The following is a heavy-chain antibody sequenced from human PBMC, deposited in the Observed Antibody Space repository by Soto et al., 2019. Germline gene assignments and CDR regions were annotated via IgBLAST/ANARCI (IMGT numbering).Heavy chain of an antibody. CDR1: GYIFTSHW. V-gene: IGHV5-10-1*01. CDR2: IDPSDSYT. J-gene: IGHJ6*02. CDR3: ARRMATNIFYYYDLDV. Sequence: GESLKISCRGSGYIFTSHWINWVRQMPGRGLEWMGRIDPSDSYTNYSPSFQGHVTISADKAINTAYLQWSSLKAPDTAIYFCARRMATNIFYYYDLDVWGQGTTVTVSS. D-gene: IGHD5-12*01.